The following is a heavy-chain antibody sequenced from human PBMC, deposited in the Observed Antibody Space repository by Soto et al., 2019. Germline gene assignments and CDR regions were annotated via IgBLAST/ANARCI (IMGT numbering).Heavy chain of an antibody. Sequence: QVQLQESGPGLVKPSETLSLTCTVSGGSISSYYCNWIRQPPGKGLEWIGYIYYSGSTNYNPSLKSRVTISIDTSKNQLSLKLSSVTAADTAVYYCARSYGDYVHWGQGTLVTVSS. CDR3: ARSYGDYVH. D-gene: IGHD4-17*01. V-gene: IGHV4-59*01. CDR1: GGSISSYY. CDR2: IYYSGST. J-gene: IGHJ4*02.